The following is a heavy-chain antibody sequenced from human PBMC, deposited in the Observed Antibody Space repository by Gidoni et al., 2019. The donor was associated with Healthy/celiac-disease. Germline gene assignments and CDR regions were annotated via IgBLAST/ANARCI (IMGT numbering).Heavy chain of an antibody. CDR1: GFTFSSYA. CDR2: ISGSGGST. J-gene: IGHJ4*02. V-gene: IGHV3-23*01. D-gene: IGHD3-22*01. Sequence: CTASGFTFSSYAMSWVRQAPGKGLEWVSAISGSGGSTYYADSVKGRFTISRDNSKNTLYLQMNSLRAEDTAVYYCAKERRGYYEVELPYFDYWGQGTLVTVSS. CDR3: AKERRGYYEVELPYFDY.